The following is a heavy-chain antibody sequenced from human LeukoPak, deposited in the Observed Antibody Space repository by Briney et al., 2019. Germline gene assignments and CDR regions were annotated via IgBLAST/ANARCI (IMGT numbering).Heavy chain of an antibody. CDR2: IYYSGST. D-gene: IGHD2-15*01. J-gene: IGHJ5*02. CDR3: ARLNSYCSGGSCYRAFDP. Sequence: SETLSLTCTVSGGSIRSTSDYWGWIRQPPGKGLEWIGNIYYSGSTYYNPSLKSRVTISVDTSKNQFSLKLSSVTAADTAVYYCARLNSYCSGGSCYRAFDPWGQGTLVTVSS. CDR1: GGSIRSTSDY. V-gene: IGHV4-39*01.